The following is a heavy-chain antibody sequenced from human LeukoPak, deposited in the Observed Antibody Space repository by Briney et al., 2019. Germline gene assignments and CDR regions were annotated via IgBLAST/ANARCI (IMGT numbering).Heavy chain of an antibody. CDR2: ISYDGSNK. J-gene: IGHJ4*02. CDR1: GFTFSSYG. CDR3: ARDPEATTGVY. D-gene: IGHD1-26*01. V-gene: IGHV3-30*03. Sequence: GGSLRLSCAASGFTFSSYGMQWVRQGPGKGGEWGAGISYDGSNKYYADSVKGRFTISRDNSKNTLYLQMNSLRAEDTAVYYCARDPEATTGVYWGQGTLVTVSS.